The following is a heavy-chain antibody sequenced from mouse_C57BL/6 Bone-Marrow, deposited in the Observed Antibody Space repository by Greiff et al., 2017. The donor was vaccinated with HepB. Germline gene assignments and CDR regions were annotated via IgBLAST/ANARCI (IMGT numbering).Heavy chain of an antibody. V-gene: IGHV5-12*01. CDR1: GFTFSDYY. Sequence: EVKVEESGGGLVQPGGSLKLSCAASGFTFSDYYMYWVRQTPEKRLEWVAYISNGGGSTYYPDTVKGRFTISRDNAKNTLYLQMSRLKSEDTAMYYCARHYDYDGGFDYWGQGTTLTVSS. J-gene: IGHJ2*01. CDR3: ARHYDYDGGFDY. D-gene: IGHD2-4*01. CDR2: ISNGGGST.